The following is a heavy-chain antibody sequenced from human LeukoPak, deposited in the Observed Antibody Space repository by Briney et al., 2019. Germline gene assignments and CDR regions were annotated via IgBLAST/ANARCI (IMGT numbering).Heavy chain of an antibody. D-gene: IGHD6-13*01. CDR2: IIPIFDTA. CDR1: GGTFSNYA. Sequence: EASVKVSCKASGGTFSNYAISWVRQAPGQGLEWMGGIIPIFDTADYAQKFQGRLTITADESTSTAYMELSSLRSEDTAVYYCARDRGIAAAGPRQYYYYYMDVWGKGTTVTISS. J-gene: IGHJ6*03. CDR3: ARDRGIAAAGPRQYYYYYMDV. V-gene: IGHV1-69*13.